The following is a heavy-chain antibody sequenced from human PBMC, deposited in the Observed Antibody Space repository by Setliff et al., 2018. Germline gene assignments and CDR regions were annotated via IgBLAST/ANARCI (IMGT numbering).Heavy chain of an antibody. V-gene: IGHV4-31*03. Sequence: TLSLTCTVSGGSISSGGYYWSWIRQHPEKGLEWIGYIYYSGSTYYNPSLKSRVTISVDTSKNQFSLKLSSVTAADTAVYYCARVALVVVIRNAFDIWGQGTMVTVSS. CDR3: ARVALVVVIRNAFDI. CDR1: GGSISSGGYY. CDR2: IYYSGST. J-gene: IGHJ3*02. D-gene: IGHD2-21*01.